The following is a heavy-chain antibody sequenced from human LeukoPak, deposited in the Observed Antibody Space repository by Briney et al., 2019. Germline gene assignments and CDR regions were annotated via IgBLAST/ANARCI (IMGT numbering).Heavy chain of an antibody. J-gene: IGHJ4*02. CDR1: GGSISSSDW. D-gene: IGHD6-13*01. Sequence: SGTLSLTCAVSGGSISSSDWWSWVRQPPGKGLEWIGEMYHSGTTNYNTTLKSRVTISIDKSKNQFSLNLSSVTTADTAVYYCAKARYRGSWYDYWGQGILVTVSS. CDR2: MYHSGTT. CDR3: AKARYRGSWYDY. V-gene: IGHV4-4*02.